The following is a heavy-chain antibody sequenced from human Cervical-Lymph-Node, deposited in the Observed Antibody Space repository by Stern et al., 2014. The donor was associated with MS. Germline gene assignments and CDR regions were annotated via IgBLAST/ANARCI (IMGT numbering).Heavy chain of an antibody. V-gene: IGHV1-8*01. D-gene: IGHD3-16*01. CDR2: MNPNNGNT. J-gene: IGHJ3*02. Sequence: QVQLMQSGAEVKKPGASVKVSCKASGYTFTSYDINWVRQATGQGLEWMGWMNPNNGNTGYAQKFQGRVTLTRNISISTAYMELSSLRSEDTAVYYCARGRVDLIRALGIWGQGTMVTVSS. CDR1: GYTFTSYD. CDR3: ARGRVDLIRALGI.